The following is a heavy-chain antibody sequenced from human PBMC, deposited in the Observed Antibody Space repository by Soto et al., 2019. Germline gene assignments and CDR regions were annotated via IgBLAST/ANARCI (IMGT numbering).Heavy chain of an antibody. CDR2: ISAYNTNT. CDR3: ARDTPPTDY. Sequence: QVQLAQPGAEVKKPGASVKVSCKTSGYTFTSYHISWVRQAPGQGLEWMGWISAYNTNTNYAQKFQGRVTMTTDTLTSTAYMELRSLRSDDTAVYYCARDTPPTDYWGQGTLVTVSS. CDR1: GYTFTSYH. V-gene: IGHV1-18*01. J-gene: IGHJ4*02.